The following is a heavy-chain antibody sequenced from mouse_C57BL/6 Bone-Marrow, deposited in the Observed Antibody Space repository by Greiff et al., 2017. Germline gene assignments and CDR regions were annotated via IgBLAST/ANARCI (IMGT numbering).Heavy chain of an antibody. Sequence: QVQLKQPGAELVKPGASVKMSCQASGYPFTSYWITWVKQRPGQGLEWIGDIYPGCGSPNYTEKFKSQAPLSVDTSSSTADMQLSSRTSEDSAVYYCARGAYDLGYFDVGGTGTTVTGSS. D-gene: IGHD2-4*01. CDR1: GYPFTSYW. CDR2: IYPGCGSP. V-gene: IGHV1-55*01. J-gene: IGHJ1*03. CDR3: ARGAYDLGYFDV.